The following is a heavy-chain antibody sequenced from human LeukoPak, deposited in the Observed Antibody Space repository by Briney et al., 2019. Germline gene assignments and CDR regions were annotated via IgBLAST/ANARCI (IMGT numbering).Heavy chain of an antibody. D-gene: IGHD3-3*02. CDR3: AKTIYPVLDYYGLDV. CDR1: GFSFGGYA. Sequence: GRSLRLSCTTSGFSFGGYAMTWVRQAPGKGLQWVGFIRSKVYGETTEYAASVKGRFTMSRDDSRGTAYLEMNSLKIEDTAVYYCAKTIYPVLDYYGLDVWGQGTTVTVSS. V-gene: IGHV3-49*04. J-gene: IGHJ6*02. CDR2: IRSKVYGETT.